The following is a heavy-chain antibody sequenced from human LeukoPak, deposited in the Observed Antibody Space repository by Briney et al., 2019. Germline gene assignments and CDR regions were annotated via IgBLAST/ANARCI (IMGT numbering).Heavy chain of an antibody. CDR2: IYTSGST. Sequence: SETLSLTCTVSGGSISSYYWSWIRQPAGKGLEWIGRIYTSGSTNYNPSLKSRVTMSVDTSKNQFSLKLSSVTAADTAVYYCARARVKAGWGGPIAFDIWGQGTMVTVSS. J-gene: IGHJ3*02. CDR1: GGSISSYY. V-gene: IGHV4-4*07. D-gene: IGHD3-10*01. CDR3: ARARVKAGWGGPIAFDI.